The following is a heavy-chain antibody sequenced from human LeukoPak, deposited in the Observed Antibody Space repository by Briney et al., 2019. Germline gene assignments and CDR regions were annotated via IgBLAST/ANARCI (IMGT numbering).Heavy chain of an antibody. D-gene: IGHD6-19*01. Sequence: GRSLRLSCAASGFTFSSYGMHWVRQAPGKGLEWVAVISYDGSNKYYADSVKGRFTISRDNSKNTLYLQMNSLRAEDTAVYYCAKVLRPDKYSSGWYSGYFDYWGQGTLVTVSS. CDR1: GFTFSSYG. CDR3: AKVLRPDKYSSGWYSGYFDY. CDR2: ISYDGSNK. J-gene: IGHJ4*02. V-gene: IGHV3-30*18.